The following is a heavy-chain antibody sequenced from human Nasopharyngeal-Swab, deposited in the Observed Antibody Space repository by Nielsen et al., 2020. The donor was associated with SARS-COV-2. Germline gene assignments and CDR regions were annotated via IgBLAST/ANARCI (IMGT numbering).Heavy chain of an antibody. D-gene: IGHD3-16*02. CDR3: ARAVIPIANFDY. Sequence: GESLKISCAASGFSFRTYWMHWVRQSPGKGLLWVSRIDTDGAITNYADSVKGRFTISRDNSKNTLYLQMNSLRAEDTAVYYCARAVIPIANFDYWGQGTLVTVSS. CDR2: IDTDGAIT. CDR1: GFSFRTYW. V-gene: IGHV3-74*01. J-gene: IGHJ4*02.